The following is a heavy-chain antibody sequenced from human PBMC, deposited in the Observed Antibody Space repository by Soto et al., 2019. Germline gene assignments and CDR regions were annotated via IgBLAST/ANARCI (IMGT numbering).Heavy chain of an antibody. D-gene: IGHD6-19*01. V-gene: IGHV4-30-2*01. CDR3: AGMPYTSGLRFDP. J-gene: IGHJ5*02. Sequence: SETLSLTCNMSGDSYSISTYSWSWIRQPPGKALQWIGFIYQSGVTSYNPSLASRVSISLDRSNSQCSLKLKSVTAADTAVYFCAGMPYTSGLRFDPWGPGTLVTVSS. CDR2: IYQSGVT. CDR1: GDSYSISTYS.